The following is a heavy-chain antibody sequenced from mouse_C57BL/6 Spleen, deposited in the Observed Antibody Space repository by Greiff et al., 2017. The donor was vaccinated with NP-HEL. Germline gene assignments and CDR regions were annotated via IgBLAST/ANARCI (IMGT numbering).Heavy chain of an antibody. V-gene: IGHV1-53*01. CDR1: GYTFTSYW. D-gene: IGHD1-1*01. CDR3: ARSGRIYYGSSYDYAMDY. J-gene: IGHJ4*01. Sequence: VQLQQSGTELVKPGASVKLSCKASGYTFTSYWMHWVKQRPGQGLEWIGNINPSNGGTNYNEKFKSKATLTVDKSSSTAYMQLSSLTSEDSAVCYCARSGRIYYGSSYDYAMDYWGQGTSVTVSS. CDR2: INPSNGGT.